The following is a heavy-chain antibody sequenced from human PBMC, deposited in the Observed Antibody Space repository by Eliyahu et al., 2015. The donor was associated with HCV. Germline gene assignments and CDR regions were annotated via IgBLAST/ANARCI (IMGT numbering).Heavy chain of an antibody. CDR1: GGSFSGYY. D-gene: IGHD1-14*01. J-gene: IGHJ4*02. Sequence: QVQLQQWGAGLLKPSETLSLTCAVYGGSFSGYYWSWIRQPPGKGLEWIGEINHSGSTNYNPSLKSRVTISVDTSKNQFSLKLSSVTAADTAVYYCARAVGEQDGEDGNHYFDYWGQGTLVTVSS. V-gene: IGHV4-34*01. CDR2: INHSGST. CDR3: ARAVGEQDGEDGNHYFDY.